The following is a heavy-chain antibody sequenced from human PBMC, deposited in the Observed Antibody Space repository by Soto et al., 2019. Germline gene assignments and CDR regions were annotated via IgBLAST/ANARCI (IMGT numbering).Heavy chain of an antibody. Sequence: GSLRLSCAASGXTVSSYAMGWVRQAPGKGLKLVSSFTSSGGNTYYADSVKGRFTISIYNSNNTLYLQMNSLGAEDTDVYYCAKLSGDSWGYFDYWGQGTLGTVSS. V-gene: IGHV3-23*01. CDR3: AKLSGDSWGYFDY. CDR2: FTSSGGNT. J-gene: IGHJ4*02. D-gene: IGHD2-21*02. CDR1: GXTVSSYA.